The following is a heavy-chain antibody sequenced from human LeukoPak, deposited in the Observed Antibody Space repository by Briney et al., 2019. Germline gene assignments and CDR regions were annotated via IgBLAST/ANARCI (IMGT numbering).Heavy chain of an antibody. CDR2: IYSGGNT. J-gene: IGHJ4*02. CDR3: ANLPQGDY. CDR1: GFTVSSNY. V-gene: IGHV3-53*01. Sequence: GGSLRLSCAASGFTVSSNYMAWVRQAPGKGLEWVSIIYSGGNTYYADSVKGRFTISRDNSKNTVYLQMSSLRAEDTAVYFCANLPQGDYWGQGTRVTVSS.